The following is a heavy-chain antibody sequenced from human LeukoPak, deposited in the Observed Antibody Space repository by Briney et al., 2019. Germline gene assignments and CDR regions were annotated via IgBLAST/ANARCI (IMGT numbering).Heavy chain of an antibody. Sequence: PSETLSLTCTVSGGSISSYYWSWIRQPAGKGLEWIGRIYTSGSTNYNPSLKSRVTMSVDTSKNQFSLKLSTVTAADTAVYYCAREYGGFGEFYLDYWGQGTLVTVSS. CDR2: IYTSGST. J-gene: IGHJ4*02. CDR1: GGSISSYY. D-gene: IGHD3-10*01. V-gene: IGHV4-4*07. CDR3: AREYGGFGEFYLDY.